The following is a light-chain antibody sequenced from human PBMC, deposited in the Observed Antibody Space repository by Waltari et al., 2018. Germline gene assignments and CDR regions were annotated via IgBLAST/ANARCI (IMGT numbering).Light chain of an antibody. CDR2: DVT. V-gene: IGLV2-14*03. CDR3: SSYTSANALVV. Sequence: QSALTQPASVSGSPGQSVTASCTGPSSDVGAYNDVSWYQQHPDKAPKLMIYDVTNRPSGVSNRFSGSKSGNTASLTISGLQAEDEAYYFCSSYTSANALVVFGTGTKVTVL. J-gene: IGLJ1*01. CDR1: SSDVGAYND.